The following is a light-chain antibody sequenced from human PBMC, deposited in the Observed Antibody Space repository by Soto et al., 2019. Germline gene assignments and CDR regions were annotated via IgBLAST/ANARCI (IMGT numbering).Light chain of an antibody. J-gene: IGKJ1*01. CDR1: QNIYYN. CDR3: LQYNNLWA. CDR2: RSS. V-gene: IGKV3-15*01. Sequence: ILMTQSPATVSVSPGESATLSCRASQNIYYNVAWYQHRPGQAPRLLIYRSSTRAPGVPARFSGSGSGTEFTLTISRLQSEYVTVYSCLQYNNLWAFGQGTKVDI.